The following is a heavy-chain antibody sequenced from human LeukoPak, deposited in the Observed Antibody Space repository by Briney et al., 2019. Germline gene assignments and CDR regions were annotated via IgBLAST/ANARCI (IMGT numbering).Heavy chain of an antibody. J-gene: IGHJ3*02. CDR1: GFTFSGSA. Sequence: PGGSLRLSCAASGFTFSGSAMHWVRQASGKGLEWVGRIRSKANSYATAYAASVKGRFTISRDDSKNTLYLQMNSLRAEDTAVYYCARDRSGSRDDAFDIWGQGTMVTVSS. CDR3: ARDRSGSRDDAFDI. V-gene: IGHV3-73*01. CDR2: IRSKANSYAT. D-gene: IGHD1-26*01.